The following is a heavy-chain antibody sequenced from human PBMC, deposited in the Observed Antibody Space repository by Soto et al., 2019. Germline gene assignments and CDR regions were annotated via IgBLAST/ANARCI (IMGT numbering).Heavy chain of an antibody. CDR3: AREYVVGATFDN. D-gene: IGHD1-26*01. CDR1: GYTFTSYG. Sequence: ASVKVSCKASGYTFTSYGISWVRQAPGQGLEWMGWISAYNCNTNYAQKLQGRVTMTTDTSTSTAYLELRSLRSYVTAVYYCAREYVVGATFDNWGQGTLVTVSS. V-gene: IGHV1-18*01. CDR2: ISAYNCNT. J-gene: IGHJ4*02.